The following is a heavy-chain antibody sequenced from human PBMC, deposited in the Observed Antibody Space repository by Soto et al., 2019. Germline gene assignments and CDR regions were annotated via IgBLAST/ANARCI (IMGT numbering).Heavy chain of an antibody. CDR1: GFPFSSYD. J-gene: IGHJ4*02. D-gene: IGHD3-10*01. CDR2: IRGSDGST. V-gene: IGHV3-23*01. Sequence: GGSLRLSCAASGFPFSSYDMSWVRQAPGKGLDWVSVIRGSDGSTYYANSVKGRFTISRDNSKNTLFLQMNSLRAEDTAIYYCTKGGRLDCWGPGNMGTVS. CDR3: TKGGRLDC.